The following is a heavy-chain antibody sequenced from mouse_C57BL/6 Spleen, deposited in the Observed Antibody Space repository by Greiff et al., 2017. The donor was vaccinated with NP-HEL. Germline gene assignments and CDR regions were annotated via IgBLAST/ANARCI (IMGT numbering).Heavy chain of an antibody. D-gene: IGHD1-1*01. J-gene: IGHJ4*01. Sequence: EVKLVESGGGLVKPGGSLKLSCAASGFTFSDYGMHWVRQAPEKGLEWVAYISSGSSTIYYADTVKGRFTISRDNAKNTLFLQMTSRRSEDTAMYYCARRGYYGSSYYYAMDYWGQGASVTVSS. CDR1: GFTFSDYG. V-gene: IGHV5-17*01. CDR3: ARRGYYGSSYYYAMDY. CDR2: ISSGSSTI.